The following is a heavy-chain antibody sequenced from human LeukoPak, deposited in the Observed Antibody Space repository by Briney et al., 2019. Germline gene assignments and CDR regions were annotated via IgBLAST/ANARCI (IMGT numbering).Heavy chain of an antibody. Sequence: SVKVSCKASGGTFSSYAISWVQQAPGQGLEWMGGIIPIFGTANYAQKFQGRVTITTDESTSTAYMELSSLRSEDTAVYYCARGTSSSLYYFDYWGQGTLVTVSS. CDR1: GGTFSSYA. CDR2: IIPIFGTA. D-gene: IGHD6-6*01. CDR3: ARGTSSSLYYFDY. V-gene: IGHV1-69*05. J-gene: IGHJ4*02.